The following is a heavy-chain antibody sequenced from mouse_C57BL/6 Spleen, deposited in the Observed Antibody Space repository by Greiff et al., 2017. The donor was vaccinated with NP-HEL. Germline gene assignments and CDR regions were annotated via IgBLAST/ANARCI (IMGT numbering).Heavy chain of an antibody. J-gene: IGHJ3*01. CDR2: IDPETGGT. V-gene: IGHV1-15*01. CDR3: SYDGFAY. D-gene: IGHD2-12*01. CDR1: GYTFTDYE. Sequence: QVQLKESGAELVRPGASVTLSCKASGYTFTDYEMHWVKQTPVHGLEWIGAIDPETGGTAYNQKFKGKAILTADKSSSTAYMELRSLTSEDSAVYYCSYDGFAYWGQGTLVTVSA.